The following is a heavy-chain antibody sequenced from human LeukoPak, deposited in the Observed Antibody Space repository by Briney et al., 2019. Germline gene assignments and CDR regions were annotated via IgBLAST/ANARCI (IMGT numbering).Heavy chain of an antibody. CDR3: TGDTKWLVFDY. CDR1: GDSLSTYF. CDR2: IKYSGST. D-gene: IGHD6-19*01. Sequence: SETLSLTCNVSGDSLSTYFWNWIRQPPGKGVEWIAYIKYSGSTNYNPTLRSRVSVSVDTSKNQLSLKLSSVTAADTAVYYCTGDTKWLVFDYWGQGAPVTVSS. V-gene: IGHV4-59*12. J-gene: IGHJ4*02.